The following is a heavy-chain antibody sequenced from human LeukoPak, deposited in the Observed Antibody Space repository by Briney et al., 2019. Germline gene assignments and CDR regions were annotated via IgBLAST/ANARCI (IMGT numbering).Heavy chain of an antibody. J-gene: IGHJ4*02. D-gene: IGHD6-19*01. CDR2: ISSSSSYI. Sequence: GGSLRLSCTASGFTFSSYSMNWVRQAPGKGLEWVSSISSSSSYIYYADSVKGRFTISRDNAKNSLYLQMNSLRAEDTAVYYCASASRAGTTLYYWGQGTLVTVSS. CDR3: ASASRAGTTLYY. CDR1: GFTFSSYS. V-gene: IGHV3-21*01.